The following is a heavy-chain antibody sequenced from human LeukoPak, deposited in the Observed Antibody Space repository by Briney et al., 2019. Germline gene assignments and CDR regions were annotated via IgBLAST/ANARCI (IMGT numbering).Heavy chain of an antibody. CDR2: ISAYNGNT. CDR1: GFTFNNYG. V-gene: IGHV1-18*01. J-gene: IGHJ4*02. D-gene: IGHD6-19*01. CDR3: ARDGAVAGEFDY. Sequence: GASVKVSCKTSGFTFNNYGFPWVRQAPGQGLEWMGWISAYNGNTNYAQTFQGRVTMTTDTSTSTVYMELRSLRPDDTAVYYCARDGAVAGEFDYWGQGTLVTVSS.